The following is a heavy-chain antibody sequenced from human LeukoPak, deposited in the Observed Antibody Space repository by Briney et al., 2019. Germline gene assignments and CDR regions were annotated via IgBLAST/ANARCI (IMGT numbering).Heavy chain of an antibody. J-gene: IGHJ3*02. CDR3: ARGGFLCYGGNNDAFDI. Sequence: GGSLRLSCAASGFTFSSYGMHWVRQAPGKGLEWVAVIWYDGSNKYYADSVKGRFTISRDNSKNTLYLQMNSLRAEDTAVYYCARGGFLCYGGNNDAFDIWGQGTMVTVSS. V-gene: IGHV3-33*01. CDR1: GFTFSSYG. D-gene: IGHD4-23*01. CDR2: IWYDGSNK.